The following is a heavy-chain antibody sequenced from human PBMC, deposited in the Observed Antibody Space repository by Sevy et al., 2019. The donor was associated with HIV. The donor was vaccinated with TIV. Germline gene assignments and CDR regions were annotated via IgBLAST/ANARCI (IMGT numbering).Heavy chain of an antibody. J-gene: IGHJ6*02. CDR2: INHSGST. Sequence: SETLSLTCAVYGGSFSGYYWSWIRQPPGKGLEWIGEINHSGSTNYNPSLKSRVTISVDTSKNQSSLKLSSVTAADTAVYYCARGRVAGLRHRQRNIKHVMDVWGQGTTVTVSS. CDR3: ARGRVAGLRHRQRNIKHVMDV. D-gene: IGHD6-13*01. V-gene: IGHV4-34*01. CDR1: GGSFSGYY.